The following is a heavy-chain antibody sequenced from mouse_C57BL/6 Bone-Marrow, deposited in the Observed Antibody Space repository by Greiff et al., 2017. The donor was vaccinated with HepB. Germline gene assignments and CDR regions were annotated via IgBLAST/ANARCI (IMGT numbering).Heavy chain of an antibody. CDR3: ARVDSNSFAY. CDR2: ISDGGSYT. Sequence: EVQLQESGGGLVKPGGSLKLSCAASGFTFSSYAMSWVRQTPEKRLEWVATISDGGSYTYYPDNVKGRFTISRDNAKNNLYLQMSHLKSEDTAMYYCARVDSNSFAYWGQGTLVTVSA. CDR1: GFTFSSYA. J-gene: IGHJ3*01. V-gene: IGHV5-4*01. D-gene: IGHD2-5*01.